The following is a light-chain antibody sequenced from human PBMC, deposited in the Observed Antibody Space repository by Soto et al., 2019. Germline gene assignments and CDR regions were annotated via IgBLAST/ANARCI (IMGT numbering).Light chain of an antibody. J-gene: IGKJ5*01. V-gene: IGKV3-11*01. CDR1: PSVSSSY. CDR2: DAS. CDR3: KQRSNWPPS. Sequence: IVLTQSPGTLSLSPGERATLSCRASPSVSSSYLAWYQQKPGQAPRLLIYDASNRATGIQARFSGSGSGTDFTLTIRSLEPEDFAVYYCKQRSNWPPSFGQGTRLEIK.